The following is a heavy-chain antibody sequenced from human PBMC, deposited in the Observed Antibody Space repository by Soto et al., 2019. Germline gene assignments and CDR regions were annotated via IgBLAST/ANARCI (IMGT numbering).Heavy chain of an antibody. Sequence: QVQLVQSGAEVKKPGASVKVSCKASGYTFTSYAMHWVRQAPGQRLEWMGWINAGNGNTKYSQKFQGRVTITRDTSASTAYMELSSLRSEDTAVYYCARGYSGYVAWFDPWGQGTLVTVSS. V-gene: IGHV1-3*01. CDR1: GYTFTSYA. D-gene: IGHD5-12*01. CDR2: INAGNGNT. J-gene: IGHJ5*02. CDR3: ARGYSGYVAWFDP.